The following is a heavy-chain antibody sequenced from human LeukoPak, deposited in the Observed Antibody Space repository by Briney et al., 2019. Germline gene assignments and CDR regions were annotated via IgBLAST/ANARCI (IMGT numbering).Heavy chain of an antibody. Sequence: SETLSLTCTVSCGSISRYYWSWIRQPPGKGLEWIGYIYYSGSTNYNPSLKSRVAISVDTSKNQFSLKLSSVTAADTAVYYCARDHDSNYVGGYNWFDPCGQGTLVTVSS. CDR3: ARDHDSNYVGGYNWFDP. J-gene: IGHJ5*02. V-gene: IGHV4-59*01. D-gene: IGHD4-11*01. CDR2: IYYSGST. CDR1: CGSISRYY.